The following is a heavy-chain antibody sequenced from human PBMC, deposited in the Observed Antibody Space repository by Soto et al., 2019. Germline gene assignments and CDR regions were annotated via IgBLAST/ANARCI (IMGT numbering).Heavy chain of an antibody. CDR2: IYPGDSDT. CDR1: GYSFSDYW. CDR3: ARRRVVVVTTTRTDYYHYGMDV. Sequence: GESLKISCKGSGYSFSDYWIGWARQMPGKGLEWMGFIYPGDSDTRYNPSFRGQVTVSADKSIATAYLQWSSLKASDTAIYYCARRRVVVVTTTRTDYYHYGMDVWGQGTTVTVSS. J-gene: IGHJ6*02. V-gene: IGHV5-51*01. D-gene: IGHD2-2*01.